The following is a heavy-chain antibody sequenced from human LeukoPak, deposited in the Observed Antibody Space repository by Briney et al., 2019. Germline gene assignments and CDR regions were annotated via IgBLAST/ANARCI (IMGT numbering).Heavy chain of an antibody. CDR2: IYYSGST. V-gene: IGHV4-59*12. CDR1: GGSISSYY. CDR3: ARDYYDSSGYYYSRDFYYGMDV. D-gene: IGHD3-22*01. J-gene: IGHJ6*02. Sequence: SETLSLTCTVSGGSISSYYWSWIRQPPGKGLEWIGYIYYSGSTNYNPSLKSRVTISVDTSKNQFSLKLSSVTAADTAVYYCARDYYDSSGYYYSRDFYYGMDVWGQGTTVTVSS.